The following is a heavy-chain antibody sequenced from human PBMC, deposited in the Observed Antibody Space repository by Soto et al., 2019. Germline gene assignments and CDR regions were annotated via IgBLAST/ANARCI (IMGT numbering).Heavy chain of an antibody. Sequence: EVQLVESGGDLVQPGGSLKLSCAASGFTFSGSAMQWVRQASGKGLEWVGRIRTEPSSYAAAYAASVKGRFTIFRDDSKNTAYLQMNSLKTEDTAVYYCTRLVEQKSCYSDYWGQGTLVTVSS. V-gene: IGHV3-73*01. D-gene: IGHD1-26*01. CDR2: IRTEPSSYAA. CDR3: TRLVEQKSCYSDY. J-gene: IGHJ4*02. CDR1: GFTFSGSA.